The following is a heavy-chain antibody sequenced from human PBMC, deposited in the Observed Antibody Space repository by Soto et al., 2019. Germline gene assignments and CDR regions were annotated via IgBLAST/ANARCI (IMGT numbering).Heavy chain of an antibody. CDR2: SNYGGPT. V-gene: IGHV4-39*01. J-gene: IGHJ6*02. CDR3: ARPGAHRIPVHYYYGMEV. D-gene: IGHD3-10*01. CDR1: GGAINSTVYY. Sequence: SETLSLTCTVSGGAINSTVYYWGWIRQPPGKGLEWIGSSNYGGPTYYSPSLQSRVTISLDTAKNHFSLNLRSVTAADTAVYYRARPGAHRIPVHYYYGMEVWGQGTTVTVS.